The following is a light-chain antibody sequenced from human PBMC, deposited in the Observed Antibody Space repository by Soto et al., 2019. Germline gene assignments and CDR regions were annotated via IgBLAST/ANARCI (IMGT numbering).Light chain of an antibody. V-gene: IGLV1-40*01. CDR3: QSHDSSLSGFYV. J-gene: IGLJ1*01. CDR1: SSNSGAGYD. CDR2: GNT. Sequence: QSVLTQPPSVSGAPGQRVTISCTGSSSNSGAGYDVHWYQHLPGTAPKLLIFGNTNRPSGVPDRFSGSRSGTSASLAITGLQAEDEADYYCQSHDSSLSGFYVFGTGTKVTIL.